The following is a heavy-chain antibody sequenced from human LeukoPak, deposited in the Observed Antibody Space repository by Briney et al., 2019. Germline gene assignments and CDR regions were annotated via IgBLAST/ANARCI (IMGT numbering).Heavy chain of an antibody. Sequence: GGSLRLSCTVSGFTVSNNYMSWVRQAPGKGLEWVSLIYRGGSTHYADSVKGRFSISRDNSKNLVYLQMNSPRVDDTAVYYCARPDDSSGYYHLDPWGQGTLVTVSS. J-gene: IGHJ5*02. V-gene: IGHV3-66*04. CDR1: GFTVSNNY. D-gene: IGHD3-22*01. CDR2: IYRGGST. CDR3: ARPDDSSGYYHLDP.